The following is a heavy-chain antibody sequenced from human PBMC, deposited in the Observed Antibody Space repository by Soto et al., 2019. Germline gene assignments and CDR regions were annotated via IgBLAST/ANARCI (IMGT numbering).Heavy chain of an antibody. CDR2: FSTGGDGGTA. CDR3: AKKVNSGPGSQYFDF. D-gene: IGHD3-10*01. CDR1: GFTFSSYS. Sequence: PGGSLRLSCAVSGFTFSSYSMSWVRQAPGKGLEWVSGFSTGGDGGTAYYIDSVKGRFTISRDNSKNTLFLQMNSLRAEDTAIYYCAKKVNSGPGSQYFDFWGQGILVTVSS. V-gene: IGHV3-23*01. J-gene: IGHJ4*02.